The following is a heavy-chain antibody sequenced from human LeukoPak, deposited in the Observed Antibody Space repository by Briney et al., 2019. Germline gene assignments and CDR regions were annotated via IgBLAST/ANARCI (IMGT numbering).Heavy chain of an antibody. CDR2: ISGSGGST. CDR1: GFTFSSYG. D-gene: IGHD6-19*01. V-gene: IGHV3-23*01. CDR3: ARGHSSGWYAPYFDY. J-gene: IGHJ4*02. Sequence: PGGTLRLSCAASGFTFSSYGMSWVRQAPGKGLEWVSAISGSGGSTYYADSVKGRFTISRDNAKNSLYLQMNSLRAEDTAVYYCARGHSSGWYAPYFDYWGQGTLVTVSS.